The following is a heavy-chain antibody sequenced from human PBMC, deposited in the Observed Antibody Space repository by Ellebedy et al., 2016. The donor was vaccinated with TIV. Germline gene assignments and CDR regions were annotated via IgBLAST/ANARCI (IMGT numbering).Heavy chain of an antibody. J-gene: IGHJ2*01. V-gene: IGHV7-4-1*01. CDR1: EYTFTSYA. CDR2: INTNTGNP. Sequence: AASVKVSCKASEYTFTSYAINWVRQAPGQGLEWMGWINTNTGNPTYAQGFTGRFVFSLDTSVSTAYLQIRSLKAEDTAVYYCARDREYWYFDLWGRGTLVTVSS. CDR3: ARDREYWYFDL.